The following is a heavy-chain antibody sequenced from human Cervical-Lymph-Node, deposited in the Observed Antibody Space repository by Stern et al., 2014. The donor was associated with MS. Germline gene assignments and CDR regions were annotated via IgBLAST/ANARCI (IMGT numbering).Heavy chain of an antibody. CDR2: IRTQINNYAT. V-gene: IGHV3-73*01. CDR3: TALVGGTGAFDY. Sequence: EVQLVESGGGLVQPGGSLKLSCAASGFTFSGSAMHWVRQASVKGLEWVGRIRTQINNYATVYAASVTGRFTMSRDDSKNMVYLEMNNLKVEDTAVYYCTALVGGTGAFDYWGQGTRVTVSS. D-gene: IGHD1-14*01. J-gene: IGHJ4*02. CDR1: GFTFSGSA.